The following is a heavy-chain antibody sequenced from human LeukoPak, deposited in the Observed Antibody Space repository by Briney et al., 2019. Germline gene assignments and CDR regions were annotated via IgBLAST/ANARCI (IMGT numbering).Heavy chain of an antibody. CDR3: ARDDYGDNFDY. V-gene: IGHV4-59*12. CDR1: GGSISSYY. J-gene: IGHJ4*02. Sequence: SETLSLTCTVSGGSISSYYWSWIRQPPGKGLEWIGYIYYSGSTNYNPSLKSRVTMSLDKSKNQFSLKLSSVTAAGTAVYYCARDDYGDNFDYWGQGTLVTVSS. D-gene: IGHD4-17*01. CDR2: IYYSGST.